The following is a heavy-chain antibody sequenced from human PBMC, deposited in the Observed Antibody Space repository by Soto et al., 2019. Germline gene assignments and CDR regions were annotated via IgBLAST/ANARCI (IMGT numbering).Heavy chain of an antibody. Sequence: GGSLRLSCAASGFTFSSYGIHWVRQAPGKGLEWVAVISYDGSNKYYADSVKGRFTISRDNSKNTLYLQMNSLRAEDTAVYYCAKDLGYGYNLLNGPSAGAFDIWGQGTMVTVSS. D-gene: IGHD5-12*01. J-gene: IGHJ3*02. CDR2: ISYDGSNK. CDR1: GFTFSSYG. V-gene: IGHV3-30*18. CDR3: AKDLGYGYNLLNGPSAGAFDI.